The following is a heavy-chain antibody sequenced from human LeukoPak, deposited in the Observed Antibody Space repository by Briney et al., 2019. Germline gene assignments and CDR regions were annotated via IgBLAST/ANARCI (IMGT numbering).Heavy chain of an antibody. D-gene: IGHD5-12*01. CDR3: ARAYSGYEAFDY. CDR1: GYTFTGYY. J-gene: IGHJ4*02. CDR2: INPNSGGT. Sequence: ASVNVSCKASGYTFTGYYIHWVRQAPGQGLEWVGWINPNSGGTNYAQKFQGRVTMTRDTSTTYMELSRLTSADTAVYFCARAYSGYEAFDYWGQGTLVTVSS. V-gene: IGHV1-2*02.